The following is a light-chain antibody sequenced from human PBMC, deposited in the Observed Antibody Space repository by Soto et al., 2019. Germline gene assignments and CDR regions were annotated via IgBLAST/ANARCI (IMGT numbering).Light chain of an antibody. V-gene: IGKV3-20*01. J-gene: IGKJ1*01. CDR3: QQYASWT. CDR1: QSISGY. Sequence: EIVLTQSPGTLSLSPGERATLSCRASQSISGYLAWYQQKPGQSPRLLIYGASSRAIGIPDRFSGSGSWTDFTLTISRLEPEDFAVYYCQQYASWTFGQGTKVDIK. CDR2: GAS.